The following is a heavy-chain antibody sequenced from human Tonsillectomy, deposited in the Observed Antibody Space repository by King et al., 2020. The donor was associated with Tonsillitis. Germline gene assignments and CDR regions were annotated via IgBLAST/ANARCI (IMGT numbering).Heavy chain of an antibody. CDR1: GGSISSGGYY. CDR3: ARLTTVDLWAFDY. D-gene: IGHD4-23*01. Sequence: VQLQESGPGLVKPSQTLSLTCTVSGGSISSGGYYWSWIRQHPGTGLEWIGYIYYSGSTYYNPSLRSRVTMSIDTSKNQFSLKLSSVTAADTAVYSCARLTTVDLWAFDYWGQGTLVTVSS. V-gene: IGHV4-31*03. CDR2: IYYSGST. J-gene: IGHJ4*02.